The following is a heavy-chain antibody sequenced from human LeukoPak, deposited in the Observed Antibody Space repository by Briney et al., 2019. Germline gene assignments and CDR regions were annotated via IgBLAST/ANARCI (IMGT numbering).Heavy chain of an antibody. V-gene: IGHV3-23*01. CDR1: GITFSNYA. Sequence: GGSLRLSCAASGITFSNYAMSWVRQAPGKGLDWVSAISGNSGNIYYADSVKGRFTISRDNSNNTLFLQMNSLRVEDTALYYCAKWGAQSGSYRVLDRWGRGTLVTVSS. CDR2: ISGNSGNI. J-gene: IGHJ5*02. CDR3: AKWGAQSGSYRVLDR. D-gene: IGHD3-10*01.